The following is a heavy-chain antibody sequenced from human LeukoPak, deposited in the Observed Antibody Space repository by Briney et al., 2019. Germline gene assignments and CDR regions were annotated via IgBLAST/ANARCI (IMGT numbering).Heavy chain of an antibody. CDR1: GFTFSSYY. J-gene: IGHJ4*02. D-gene: IGHD3-22*01. V-gene: IGHV3-30*02. CDR3: ATGSGHYYDR. Sequence: GGSLRLSCAASGFTFSSYYMHWVRQAPGKCLEWVAVVHNDGDTKYFGDSVKGRFTISRDNSKNTLYLQMSSLTAEDTAVYYCATGSGHYYDRWGQGTLVTVSS. CDR2: VHNDGDTK.